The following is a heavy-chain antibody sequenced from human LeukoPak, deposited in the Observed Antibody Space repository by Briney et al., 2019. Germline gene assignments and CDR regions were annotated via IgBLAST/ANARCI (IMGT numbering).Heavy chain of an antibody. Sequence: PSETLSLTCTVSGGSISSGSYYWSWIRQPAGKGLEWIGRIYTSGSTNYNPSLKSRVTISVDTSKNQFSLKLSSVTAADTAVYYCARVEYSSSYDYWGQGTLVTVSS. V-gene: IGHV4-61*02. D-gene: IGHD6-13*01. CDR2: IYTSGST. CDR3: ARVEYSSSYDY. CDR1: GGSISSGSYY. J-gene: IGHJ4*02.